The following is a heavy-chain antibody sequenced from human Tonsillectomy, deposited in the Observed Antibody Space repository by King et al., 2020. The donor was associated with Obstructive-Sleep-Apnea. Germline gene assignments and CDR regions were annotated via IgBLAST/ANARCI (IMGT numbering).Heavy chain of an antibody. CDR3: ARGSGAAAVNWFDP. CDR2: INHSGST. Sequence: QVQLQQWGAGLLKPSETLSLTCAVFGGSFSDYYWSWIRQPPGKGLEWIGEINHSGSTNYNPSPSLKSRVTIPVDTSKNQFSLKLSSVTAADTAVYYCARGSGAAAVNWFDPWGQGTLVTVSS. V-gene: IGHV4-34*01. D-gene: IGHD6-13*01. CDR1: GGSFSDYY. J-gene: IGHJ5*02.